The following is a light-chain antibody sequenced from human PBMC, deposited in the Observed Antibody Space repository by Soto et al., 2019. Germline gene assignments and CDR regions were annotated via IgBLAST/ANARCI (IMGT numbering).Light chain of an antibody. V-gene: IGKV3-15*01. J-gene: IGKJ3*01. CDR3: QQYGGSPLFT. CDR1: QSVGSN. Sequence: EMVMTQSPDTLSVSPGERATLSCRASQSVGSNLAWYQQKPGQAPRLLIYAASTRATGIPARFSGSGSGTEFTLTISSLQSEDFAVYYCQQYGGSPLFTFGPGTRVDFK. CDR2: AAS.